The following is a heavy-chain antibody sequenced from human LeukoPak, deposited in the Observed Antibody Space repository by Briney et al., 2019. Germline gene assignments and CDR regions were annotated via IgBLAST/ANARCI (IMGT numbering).Heavy chain of an antibody. CDR1: GYTFTGYY. D-gene: IGHD1-26*01. J-gene: IGHJ4*02. V-gene: IGHV1-2*02. CDR2: INPNSGGT. CDR3: ARGVGALNY. Sequence: ASVTVSCKASGYTFTGYYMNWERQGPRQGQEKMGWINPNSGGTDYAQKFQGSVPMTKDTPISTAYMELSRLRSDDTAVYYCARGVGALNYWGQGTLVTVSS.